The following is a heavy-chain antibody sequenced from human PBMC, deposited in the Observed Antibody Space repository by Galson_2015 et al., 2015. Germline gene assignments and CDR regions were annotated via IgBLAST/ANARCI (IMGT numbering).Heavy chain of an antibody. V-gene: IGHV3-21*01. CDR2: ISGTTTYI. J-gene: IGHJ4*02. CDR3: ARQILDYDFWSGHYPTNFDY. Sequence: SLRLSCAASEFTFSSYYMSWVRQAPGKGLEWVSSISGTTTYIYYADSVKGRFTISRDNAKNSLYLQMNSLGAEDTAVYYCARQILDYDFWSGHYPTNFDYWGQGTLVTVSS. D-gene: IGHD3-3*01. CDR1: EFTFSSYY.